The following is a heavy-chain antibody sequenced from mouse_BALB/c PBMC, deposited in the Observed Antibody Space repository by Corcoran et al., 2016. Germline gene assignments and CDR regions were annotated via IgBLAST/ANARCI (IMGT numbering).Heavy chain of an antibody. CDR3: MRYPNDYGNYGWYFDV. J-gene: IGHJ1*01. V-gene: IGHV11-2*02. D-gene: IGHD2-1*01. CDR1: GFTFSGFW. Sequence: EVQLLETGGGLVQPGGSRGLSCEGSGFTFSGFWMSWVRQTPGKTLEWIGDINSVGSAINYAPSIKDRFTIFRDNDKSTLYLQMSNVRSEDTATYFCMRYPNDYGNYGWYFDVWGAGTTVTVSS. CDR2: INSVGSAI.